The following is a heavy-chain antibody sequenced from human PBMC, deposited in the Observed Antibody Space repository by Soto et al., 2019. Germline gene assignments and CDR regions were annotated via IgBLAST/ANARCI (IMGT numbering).Heavy chain of an antibody. J-gene: IGHJ4*02. CDR1: GGSIYRSGYY. CDR2: IDYNGVT. CDR3: GKVLVGATGHTDSDS. V-gene: IGHV4-39*01. D-gene: IGHD2-15*01. Sequence: SETLSLTCTVSGGSIYRSGYYWGWIRQPPGRGLEWIGNIDYNGVTYSNPSLKSRVTISRDASKNQFSLKLTSVTAADTALYYCGKVLVGATGHTDSDSWGPGTLVTVS.